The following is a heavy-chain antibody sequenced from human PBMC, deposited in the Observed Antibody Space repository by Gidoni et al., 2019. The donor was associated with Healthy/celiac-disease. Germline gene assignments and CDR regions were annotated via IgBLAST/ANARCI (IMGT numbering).Heavy chain of an antibody. D-gene: IGHD4-4*01. CDR2: ISSSSSYI. Sequence: EVQLVESGGGLVKPGGSLRLSCAASGFTFSSYSMNWVRQAPGKGLEWVSSISSSSSYIYYADSVKGRFTISRDNAKNSLYLQMNSLRAEDTAVYYCARGGALKSTVDYTYFDYWGQGTLVTVSS. J-gene: IGHJ4*02. V-gene: IGHV3-21*01. CDR3: ARGGALKSTVDYTYFDY. CDR1: GFTFSSYS.